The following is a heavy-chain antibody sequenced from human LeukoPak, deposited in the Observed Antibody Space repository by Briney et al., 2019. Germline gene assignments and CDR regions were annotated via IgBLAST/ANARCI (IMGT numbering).Heavy chain of an antibody. V-gene: IGHV3-74*01. Sequence: GGSLRLSCAASGFTFSSYWMHWVRHAPGKGLVWVSVINNDGSGTNYADSVKGRSTISRDNAKNTLYLQMTSLGAEDTAVYYCVRGGFGHAMDVWGQGTTVTVPS. J-gene: IGHJ6*02. CDR1: GFTFSSYW. D-gene: IGHD3-10*01. CDR3: VRGGFGHAMDV. CDR2: INNDGSGT.